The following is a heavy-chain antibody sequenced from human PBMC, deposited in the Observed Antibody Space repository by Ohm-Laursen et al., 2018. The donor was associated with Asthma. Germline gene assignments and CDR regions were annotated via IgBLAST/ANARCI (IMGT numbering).Heavy chain of an antibody. CDR1: GFTFSSYG. Sequence: SLRLSCAVSGFTFSSYGMHWVRQAPGKGLEWVAVISYDGSKKYYEDSVKGRFTISRDNSKNTLYLQVNSLRPEDTAVYYCANDDSGSYYGGESYWGQGTLVTVSS. V-gene: IGHV3-30*18. CDR3: ANDDSGSYYGGESY. D-gene: IGHD1-26*01. J-gene: IGHJ4*02. CDR2: ISYDGSKK.